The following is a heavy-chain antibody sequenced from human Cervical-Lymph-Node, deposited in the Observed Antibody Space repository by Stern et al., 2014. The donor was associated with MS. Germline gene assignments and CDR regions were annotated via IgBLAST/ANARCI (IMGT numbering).Heavy chain of an antibody. CDR2: INQSRKT. Sequence: QVQLQQWGAGLLRPSETLSLTCAVHGASFTDNYWSWIRQTPGKGLEWIGEINQSRKTHHNPSLMSRVTLSVDTSKNQFSLKLNSVTAADTAVYYCARERKVERSARVFVSFDVWGQGTLLTVSS. J-gene: IGHJ3*01. V-gene: IGHV4-34*01. CDR1: GASFTDNY. D-gene: IGHD1-1*01. CDR3: ARERKVERSARVFVSFDV.